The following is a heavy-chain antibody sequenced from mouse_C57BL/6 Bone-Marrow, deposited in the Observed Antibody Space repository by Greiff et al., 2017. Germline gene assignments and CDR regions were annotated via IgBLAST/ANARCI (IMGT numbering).Heavy chain of an antibody. CDR1: GYTFTSYW. V-gene: IGHV1-69*01. CDR3: ARDYSNYFYSMDY. Sequence: QVQLQQPGAELVMPGASVKLSCKASGYTFTSYWMHWVKQRPGQGLEWIGEIDPSVSYTNYNQTFKGKYTLTVDKSSSTAYIQLSSLTSEDSAVYYFARDYSNYFYSMDYWGQGTSVTVSS. CDR2: IDPSVSYT. J-gene: IGHJ4*01. D-gene: IGHD2-5*01.